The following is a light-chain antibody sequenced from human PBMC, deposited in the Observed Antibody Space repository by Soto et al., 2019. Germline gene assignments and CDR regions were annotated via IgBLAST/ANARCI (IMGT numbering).Light chain of an antibody. CDR3: STWDDSLSSVL. CDR2: END. Sequence: QSVLTQPPSASGTPGQRVTVSGSGSSYTIGSNNVAWYKKLAGSAPKLLIYENDQRPSGVPDRFSGSKSGTSASLSISGLRHEDEATYYCSTWDDSLSSVLFGGGTKLTV. CDR1: SYTIGSNN. V-gene: IGLV1-47*01. J-gene: IGLJ2*01.